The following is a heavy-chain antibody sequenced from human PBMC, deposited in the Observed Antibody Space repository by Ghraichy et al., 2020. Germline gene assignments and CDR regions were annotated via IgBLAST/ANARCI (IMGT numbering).Heavy chain of an antibody. CDR3: ARCYYGSRSYLGQ. J-gene: IGHJ4*02. Sequence: SETLSLTCTVSGASVSSGRYYWNWIRQPPGKGLECLGYIYYSGITNYNPSLKSRVTISINTSMNQFSLTLTSVTAADTAVYYCARCYYGSRSYLGQWGQGTPVPVAA. D-gene: IGHD3-10*01. V-gene: IGHV4-61*01. CDR2: IYYSGIT. CDR1: GASVSSGRYY.